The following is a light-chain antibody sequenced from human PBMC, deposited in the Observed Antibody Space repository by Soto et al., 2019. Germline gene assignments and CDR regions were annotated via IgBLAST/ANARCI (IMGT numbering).Light chain of an antibody. Sequence: QSVLTQPPSASGTPGQTIAISCSGGSSNIGSHTVNWYQQLPGTAPRLLIYSNTQRPSGVPDRFSGSKSGTSASLAISGLQSEYGGDYYCGAWDDSLNGVVFGGRTKVPVL. CDR3: GAWDDSLNGVV. J-gene: IGLJ2*01. V-gene: IGLV1-44*01. CDR2: SNT. CDR1: SSNIGSHT.